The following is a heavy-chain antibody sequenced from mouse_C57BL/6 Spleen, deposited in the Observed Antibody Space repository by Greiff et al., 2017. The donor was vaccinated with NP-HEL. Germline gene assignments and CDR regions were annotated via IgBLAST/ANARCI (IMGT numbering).Heavy chain of an antibody. D-gene: IGHD2-12*01. CDR2: ISDGGSYT. CDR3: ARDNRLVTTGYFDY. J-gene: IGHJ2*01. V-gene: IGHV5-4*01. Sequence: EVKLVESGGGLVKPGGSLKLSCAASGFTFSSYAMSWVRQTPEKRLEWVATISDGGSYTYYPDNVKGRFTISRDNAKNNLYLQMSHLKSEDTAMYYCARDNRLVTTGYFDYWGQGTTLTVSS. CDR1: GFTFSSYA.